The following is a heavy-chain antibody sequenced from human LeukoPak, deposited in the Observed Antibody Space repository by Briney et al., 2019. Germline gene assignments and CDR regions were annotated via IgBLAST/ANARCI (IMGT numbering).Heavy chain of an antibody. CDR3: AKVVVVPAAIPY. CDR1: GFSISSSA. D-gene: IGHD2-2*01. CDR2: INNVASHI. V-gene: IGHV3-21*04. Sequence: GGSLRLSCAASGFSISSSAMNWVRQAPGKGLEWVSSINNVASHIYYAGPVRGRFTISRDNAKNSVYLQMNSLRAEDTAVYYCAKVVVVPAAIPYWGQGTLVTVSS. J-gene: IGHJ4*02.